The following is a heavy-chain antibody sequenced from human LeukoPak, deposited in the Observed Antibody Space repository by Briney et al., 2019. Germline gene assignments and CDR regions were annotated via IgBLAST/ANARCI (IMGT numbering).Heavy chain of an antibody. CDR1: GFTLSSYG. CDR3: AKLSGSYYFDY. Sequence: GGSLRLSCAAPGFTLSSYGMSWVRQAPAKGLEWVQPISGSGGSTYHADSVKGRFTIPRDNSKNPLYLQMNSLRAEDTAVYYCAKLSGSYYFDYWGQGTLVTVSS. V-gene: IGHV3-23*01. D-gene: IGHD1-26*01. CDR2: ISGSGGST. J-gene: IGHJ4*02.